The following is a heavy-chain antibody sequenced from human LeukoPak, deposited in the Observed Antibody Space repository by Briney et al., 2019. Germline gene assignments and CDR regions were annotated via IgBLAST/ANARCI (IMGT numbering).Heavy chain of an antibody. CDR1: GFTFSGYA. Sequence: GRSLRLSCAASGFTFSGYAMHWVRQAPGKGLEWVAVISYDGSNKYYADSVKGRFTISRDNSKNTLYLQMNSLRTEDTAVYYCARHYFDYWGQGTMVTVSS. J-gene: IGHJ4*02. CDR2: ISYDGSNK. CDR3: ARHYFDY. V-gene: IGHV3-30-3*01.